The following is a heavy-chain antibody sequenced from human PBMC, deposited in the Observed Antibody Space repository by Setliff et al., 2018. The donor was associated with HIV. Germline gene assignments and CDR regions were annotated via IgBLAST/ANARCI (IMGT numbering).Heavy chain of an antibody. V-gene: IGHV4-38-2*02. J-gene: IGHJ3*01. CDR1: GYNINDGFH. CDR2: IYNSGHA. CDR3: VRDRSLRFSQSPSLHYFDV. Sequence: TSETLSLTCLVFGYNINDGFHWGWIRQSPRKGLEWLGSIYNSGHASYNPSRWSRVTMSVDTSKNRFSLRLTFVTAADTAVYYCVRDRSLRFSQSPSLHYFDVWGQGILVTVSS.